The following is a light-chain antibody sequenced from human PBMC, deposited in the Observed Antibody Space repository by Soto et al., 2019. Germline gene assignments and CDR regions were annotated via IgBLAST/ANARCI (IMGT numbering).Light chain of an antibody. CDR2: GAS. CDR3: QQYNDWPPGYT. V-gene: IGKV3-15*01. Sequence: EIVMTQSPATLSVSPGERATLHCRASQSASSNLGWYQHKPGQAPRLLIYGASTRATGIPARFSGSGSGTDFTLTISGLQSEDFAVYYCQQYNDWPPGYTFGQGTKVDNK. J-gene: IGKJ2*01. CDR1: QSASSN.